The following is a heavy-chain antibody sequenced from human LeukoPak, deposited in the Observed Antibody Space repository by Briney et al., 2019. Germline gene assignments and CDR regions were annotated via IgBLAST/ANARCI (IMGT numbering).Heavy chain of an antibody. D-gene: IGHD6-13*01. Sequence: ASVTVSCTASGYTFTIYYMHWVRQAPGQGLEWMGIINPSGGSTSYAQKFQGRVTMTRDTSTSTVYMDLSSLRSEDTAVYYCARSSGLPAAGTLWYFDLWGRGTLVTVSS. V-gene: IGHV1-46*01. CDR3: ARSSGLPAAGTLWYFDL. CDR1: GYTFTIYY. J-gene: IGHJ2*01. CDR2: INPSGGST.